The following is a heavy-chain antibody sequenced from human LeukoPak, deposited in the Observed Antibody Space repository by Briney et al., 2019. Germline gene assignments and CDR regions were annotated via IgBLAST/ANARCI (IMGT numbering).Heavy chain of an antibody. D-gene: IGHD3-22*01. CDR1: GYTFTSYG. CDR3: ARDPRDYYDSSGSDY. V-gene: IGHV1-18*01. CDR2: IRAYNGNT. Sequence: ASVKVSCKASGYTFTSYGISWVRQAPGQGLEWMGWIRAYNGNTNYAQKLQGRVTMTTDTSTSTAYMELRSLRSDDTAVYYCARDPRDYYDSSGSDYWGQGTLVTVSS. J-gene: IGHJ4*02.